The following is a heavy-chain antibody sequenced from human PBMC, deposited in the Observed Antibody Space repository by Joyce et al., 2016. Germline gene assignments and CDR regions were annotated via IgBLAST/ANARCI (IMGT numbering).Heavy chain of an antibody. J-gene: IGHJ6*02. D-gene: IGHD3/OR15-3a*01. CDR3: ARLAYYDFSTLYPPVVSFFGMDV. Sequence: QVRLQESGPGLVKPSETLSLTCAVSGFSVNAGSYWGWIRQPPGKGLEWLAIGHHTVRGSANPSLKSRVTVSVDTYKNQFSLTLTSVTDADTATYYCARLAYYDFSTLYPPVVSFFGMDVWGQGTPVTVSS. CDR1: GFSVNAGSY. CDR2: GHHTVRG. V-gene: IGHV4-38-2*01.